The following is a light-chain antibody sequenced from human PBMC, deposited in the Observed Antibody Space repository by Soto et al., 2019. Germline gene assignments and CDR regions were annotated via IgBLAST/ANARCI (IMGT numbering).Light chain of an antibody. V-gene: IGKV3-15*01. CDR2: GAS. CDR3: QQYNNWPRT. CDR1: QSVGSY. Sequence: EVVMTQSPATLYVSPGERATLSCRASQSVGSYLAWYQQKPGPAPRLLIYGASTRAAGISPRFSGGGSGTEFTLTISSLQSEHFAVYYCQQYNNWPRTFGQGTKVG. J-gene: IGKJ1*01.